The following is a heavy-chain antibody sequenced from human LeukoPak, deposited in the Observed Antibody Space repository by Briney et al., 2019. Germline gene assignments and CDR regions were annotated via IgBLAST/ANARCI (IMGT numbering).Heavy chain of an antibody. CDR3: ARCSTDFVVSWSSGRHYFQN. J-gene: IGHJ4*02. CDR1: GFTFSNYA. Sequence: GGSLRLSCAASGFTFSNYAMHWVRQAPGKGLEWVSLISSDGTYVYYADSVKGRFTISRDNSKNTLYLQMNSLRAEDTALYYCARCSTDFVVSWSSGRHYFQNWGQETLVSVSS. D-gene: IGHD3-10*01. CDR2: ISSDGTYV. V-gene: IGHV3-30*01.